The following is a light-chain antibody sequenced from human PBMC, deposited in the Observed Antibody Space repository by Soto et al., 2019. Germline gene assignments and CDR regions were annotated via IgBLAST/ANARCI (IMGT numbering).Light chain of an antibody. J-gene: IGLJ1*01. CDR3: SSYTSSGTPYV. CDR2: DVS. CDR1: NSDIGGYNY. Sequence: QSALTQPASVSGSPGQSITISCTGTNSDIGGYNYVSWYQHHPGKAPKLRIYDVSNRPSGVFNRFSGSKSANTASLTISGLQAEDEADYYCSSYTSSGTPYVFGTGTKLTVL. V-gene: IGLV2-14*03.